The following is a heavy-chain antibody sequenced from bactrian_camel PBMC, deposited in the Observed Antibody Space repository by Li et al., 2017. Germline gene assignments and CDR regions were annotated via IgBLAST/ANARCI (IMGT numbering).Heavy chain of an antibody. J-gene: IGHJ4*01. Sequence: VQLVESGGGQVQPGGSLRLACAASGFTFGRVYMSWVRQAAGKGLEWVSSISSSEWTYYADSVKGRFTISRDNAKGTLYLQLNGLKTEDTALYYCTVRPNSAEDNYWGQGTQVTVS. V-gene: IGHV3S40*01. CDR3: TVRPNSAEDNY. CDR1: GFTFGRVY. CDR2: ISSSEWT.